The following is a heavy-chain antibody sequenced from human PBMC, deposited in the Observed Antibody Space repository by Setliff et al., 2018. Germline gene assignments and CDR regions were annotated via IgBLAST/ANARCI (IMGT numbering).Heavy chain of an antibody. CDR1: GYSISSDYY. V-gene: IGHV4-38-2*01. CDR3: ARHHRGVIISWFDP. CDR2: MYHSGST. Sequence: KASETLSLTCAVSGYSISSDYYWGWIRQPPGKGLEWIGSMYHSGSTYYNPSLKSRVTISVDTSKNQFSLKLNYVTAADTAVYYCARHHRGVIISWFDPWGQGTLVTVSS. J-gene: IGHJ5*02. D-gene: IGHD3-10*01.